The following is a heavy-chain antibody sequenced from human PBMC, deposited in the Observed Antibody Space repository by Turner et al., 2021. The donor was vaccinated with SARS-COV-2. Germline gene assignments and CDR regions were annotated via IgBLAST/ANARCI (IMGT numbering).Heavy chain of an antibody. V-gene: IGHV1-24*01. CDR3: AKMSPPSADIVEIPDPANYFYSYSLDV. Sequence: QVQVVRAGAGVEWRGAAVKVACTVSGLSISEFPMHWVRQAPGKGIEWMADFDREDGKRIYAQEWQCVINVTEDTSTDTADMELSSLRSEDTEVYYCAKMSPPSADIVEIPDPANYFYSYSLDVWGQGTTVTVSS. J-gene: IGHJ6*02. CDR1: GLSISEFP. D-gene: IGHD2-2*01. CDR2: FDREDGKR.